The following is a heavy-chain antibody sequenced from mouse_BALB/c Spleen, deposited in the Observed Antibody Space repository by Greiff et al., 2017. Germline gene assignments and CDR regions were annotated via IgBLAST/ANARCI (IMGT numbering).Heavy chain of an antibody. CDR2: ISSGGSYT. J-gene: IGHJ3*01. CDR1: GFTFSSYA. Sequence: EVQRVESGGGLVKPGGSLKLSCAASGFTFSSYAMSWVRQSPEKRLVWVAEISSGGSYTYYPDTVTGRFTISRDNAKNTLYLEMSSLRSEDTAMYYCARVGDYGSSPWFAYWGQGTLVTVSA. CDR3: ARVGDYGSSPWFAY. V-gene: IGHV5-9-4*01. D-gene: IGHD1-1*01.